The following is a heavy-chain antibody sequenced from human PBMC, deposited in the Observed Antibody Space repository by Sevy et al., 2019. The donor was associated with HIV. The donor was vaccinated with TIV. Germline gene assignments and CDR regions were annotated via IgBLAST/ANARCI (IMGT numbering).Heavy chain of an antibody. V-gene: IGHV1-46*02. J-gene: IGHJ6*02. Sequence: ASVKVSCKASGYTFNNYYMHWVRQAPGQGLEWMGVINPSGGSTNCAQKFQGRVTLTRDTSTSTIYMELSSLRSEDTAVYYCARLVIDYYYYGMDVWGQGTTVIVSS. CDR1: GYTFNNYY. CDR2: INPSGGST. CDR3: ARLVIDYYYYGMDV. D-gene: IGHD2-15*01.